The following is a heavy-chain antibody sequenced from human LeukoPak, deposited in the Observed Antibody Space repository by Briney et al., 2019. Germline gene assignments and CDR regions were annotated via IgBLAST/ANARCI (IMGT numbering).Heavy chain of an antibody. CDR3: AREGGYSGYDYWDY. CDR2: INHSGST. J-gene: IGHJ4*02. V-gene: IGHV4-34*01. CDR1: GGSFSGYY. Sequence: SETLSLTCAVYGGSFSGYYRSWIRQPPRKGLEWIGEINHSGSTNYNPSLKSRVTISVDTSKNQLSLKLSSVTAADTAVYYCAREGGYSGYDYWDYWGQGTLVTVSS. D-gene: IGHD5-12*01.